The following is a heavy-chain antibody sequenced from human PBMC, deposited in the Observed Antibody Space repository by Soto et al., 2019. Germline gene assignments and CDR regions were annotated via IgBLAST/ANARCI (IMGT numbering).Heavy chain of an antibody. V-gene: IGHV1-69*01. CDR2: IIPIFGTA. D-gene: IGHD1-20*01. Sequence: QVQLVQSGAEVKKPGSSVKVSCKASGGTFSSYAISWVRQAPGQGLEWMGGIIPIFGTANYAQKFQGRVTITADESTSTAYMELSSLRSEDTAVYYWARGITGTTFSYYYYGMDVWGQGTTVTVSS. CDR1: GGTFSSYA. J-gene: IGHJ6*02. CDR3: ARGITGTTFSYYYYGMDV.